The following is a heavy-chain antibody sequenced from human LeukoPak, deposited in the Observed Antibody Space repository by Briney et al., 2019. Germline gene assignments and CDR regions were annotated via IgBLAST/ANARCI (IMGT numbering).Heavy chain of an antibody. CDR3: ARDPGRRDGYKGGFDY. Sequence: PGGSLRLSCAASGFTFSSYWMHWVRQAPGKGLVWVSRINSDGSSTSYADPVKGRFTISRDNAKNTLYLQMNSLRAEDTAVYYCARDPGRRDGYKGGFDYWGQGTLVTVSS. D-gene: IGHD5-24*01. V-gene: IGHV3-74*01. CDR1: GFTFSSYW. CDR2: INSDGSST. J-gene: IGHJ4*02.